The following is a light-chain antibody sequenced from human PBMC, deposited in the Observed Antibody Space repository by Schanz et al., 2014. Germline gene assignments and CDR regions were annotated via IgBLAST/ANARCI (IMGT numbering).Light chain of an antibody. CDR3: QHYGDSVWT. Sequence: EIVLTQSPGTLSLSPGERATLSCRASQSVSSSYLAWYQQKPGQAPRLLIYGASSRATGIPDRFSGSGSGTDFTLTISRLEPEDFAVYYCQHYGDSVWTFGQGTKVEIK. J-gene: IGKJ1*01. CDR2: GAS. V-gene: IGKV3-20*01. CDR1: QSVSSSY.